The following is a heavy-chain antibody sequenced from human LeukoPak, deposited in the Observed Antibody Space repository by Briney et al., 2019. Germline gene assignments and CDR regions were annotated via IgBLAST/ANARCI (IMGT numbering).Heavy chain of an antibody. V-gene: IGHV3-30*04. D-gene: IGHD2-8*01. J-gene: IGHJ6*02. CDR3: ARGEVYSADYYYYYGMDV. Sequence: GGSLRLSCAASGFTFSSYAMHWVRQAPGKRLEWVAVISYDGSNKYYADSVKGRFTISRDNSKNTLYLQMNSLRAEDTAVYYCARGEVYSADYYYYYGMDVWGQGTTVTVSS. CDR1: GFTFSSYA. CDR2: ISYDGSNK.